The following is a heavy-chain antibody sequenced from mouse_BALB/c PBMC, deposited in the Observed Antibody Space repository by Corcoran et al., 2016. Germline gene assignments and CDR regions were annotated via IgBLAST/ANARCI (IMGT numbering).Heavy chain of an antibody. CDR2: INPYNGAT. CDR3: ATSTGSDFDY. Sequence: EVQLQQSGPELVKPGDSVKISCKASGYSFTGYYIHWVKQSHVKSLEWIGRINPYNGATSYNQNFKDKASLTVDKSSSTAYMELHSLTSEDSAVCYCATSTGSDFDYWGQGTTLTVSS. V-gene: IGHV1-34*02. D-gene: IGHD4-1*02. J-gene: IGHJ2*01. CDR1: GYSFTGYY.